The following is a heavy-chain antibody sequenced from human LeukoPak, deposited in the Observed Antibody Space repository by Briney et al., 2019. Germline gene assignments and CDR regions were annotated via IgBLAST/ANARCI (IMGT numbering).Heavy chain of an antibody. J-gene: IGHJ4*02. Sequence: PGGSLRLSCAASGFTFDDYGMSWVRQAPGKGLEWVSGINWNGGSTGYADSVKGRFTISRDNAKNSLYLQMNSLRAEDTALYYCARDNVDTAMVTGFFPSDYWGQGTLVTVSS. V-gene: IGHV3-20*04. CDR3: ARDNVDTAMVTGFFPSDY. CDR1: GFTFDDYG. D-gene: IGHD5-18*01. CDR2: INWNGGST.